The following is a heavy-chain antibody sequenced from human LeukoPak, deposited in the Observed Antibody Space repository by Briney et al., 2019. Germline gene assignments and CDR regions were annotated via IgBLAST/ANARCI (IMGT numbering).Heavy chain of an antibody. CDR1: GGTFSSYA. V-gene: IGHV1-69*13. CDR2: IIPIFGTA. CDR3: ARYHSSSVFWFDP. Sequence: AASVKVSCKASGGTFSSYAISWVRQAPGQGLEWMGGIIPIFGTANYAQKFQGRVTITADESTSTAYMELSSLRSEDTDVYYCARYHSSSVFWFDPWGQGTLVTVSS. D-gene: IGHD6-13*01. J-gene: IGHJ5*02.